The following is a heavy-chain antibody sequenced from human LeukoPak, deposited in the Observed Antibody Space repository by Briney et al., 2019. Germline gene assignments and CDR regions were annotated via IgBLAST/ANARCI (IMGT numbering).Heavy chain of an antibody. CDR3: ARLLGMVTTFDY. CDR2: ISKDETTK. Sequence: GGSLRVSCAGSGFSFSGYLLSWVRQAPGKGLEWVATISKDETTKWYDDSVRGRFTISRDNAKNSLYLEMTSLRAEDTAVYYCARLLGMVTTFDYWGQETLVTVSS. D-gene: IGHD4-23*01. CDR1: GFSFSGYL. J-gene: IGHJ4*02. V-gene: IGHV3-7*01.